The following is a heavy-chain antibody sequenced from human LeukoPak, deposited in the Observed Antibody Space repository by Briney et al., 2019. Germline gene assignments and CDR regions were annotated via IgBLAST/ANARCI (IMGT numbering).Heavy chain of an antibody. Sequence: SQALSLTCTVSGDSISSGDYYWSWIRQPAGKGLEWIGRIYTSGSTNYNPSLKSRVTISVDTSKNQFSLKLSSVTAADSAVFYCARGPYYFDSSGAFDIWGQGTMVTVSS. J-gene: IGHJ3*02. CDR3: ARGPYYFDSSGAFDI. CDR1: GDSISSGDYY. V-gene: IGHV4-61*02. D-gene: IGHD3-22*01. CDR2: IYTSGST.